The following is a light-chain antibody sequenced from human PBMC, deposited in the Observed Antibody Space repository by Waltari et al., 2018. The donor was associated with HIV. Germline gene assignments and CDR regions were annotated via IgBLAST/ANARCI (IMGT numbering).Light chain of an antibody. Sequence: EIMLTKSPGTLSLSTGERANISYRANQSVSSSYLAWYQQKPGQTPRLLIYGASSRAAGIPDRFSGSGSGTDFTLTISRLEPEDFAVYYCQQYGSSLPLTFGGGTKVEIK. CDR2: GAS. J-gene: IGKJ4*01. V-gene: IGKV3-20*01. CDR1: QSVSSSY. CDR3: QQYGSSLPLT.